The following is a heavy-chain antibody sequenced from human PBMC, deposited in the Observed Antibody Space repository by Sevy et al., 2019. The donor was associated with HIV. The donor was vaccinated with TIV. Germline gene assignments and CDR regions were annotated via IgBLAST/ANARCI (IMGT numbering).Heavy chain of an antibody. J-gene: IGHJ6*02. CDR2: VSWNSRNI. CDR1: GFPFNDHA. D-gene: IGHD2-21*01. CDR3: AKDINRGCDGVNCYSYYYYFYGLDV. V-gene: IGHV3-9*01. Sequence: GGSLRLSCAASGFPFNDHAMHWVRQVPGKGLEWVSGVSWNSRNIGYAHSVKGRFTISRDNARHFLYLEMNSLRPEDTALYYCAKDINRGCDGVNCYSYYYYFYGLDVWGQGTTVTVSS.